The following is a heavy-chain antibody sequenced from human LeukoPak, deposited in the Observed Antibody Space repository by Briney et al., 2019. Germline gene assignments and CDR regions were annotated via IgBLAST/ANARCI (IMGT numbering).Heavy chain of an antibody. CDR2: ISPNSGGT. CDR1: GYTFSDYY. J-gene: IGHJ4*02. CDR3: ARQLETTSWFDY. D-gene: IGHD2-2*01. Sequence: ASVKVSCKASGYTFSDYYLHWVRLAPGQGLEWMGRISPNSGGTDYAQRFQGKVTMTRDASISTVYMDLNRLRFDDTAIYYCARQLETTSWFDYWGQGTLVIVSS. V-gene: IGHV1-2*06.